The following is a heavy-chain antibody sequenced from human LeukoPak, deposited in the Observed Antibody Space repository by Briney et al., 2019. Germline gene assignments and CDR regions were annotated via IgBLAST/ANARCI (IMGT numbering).Heavy chain of an antibody. D-gene: IGHD3-22*01. V-gene: IGHV3-23*01. J-gene: IGHJ4*02. CDR3: AKDRASYYYDSSGPV. Sequence: GGSLRLPCGASGFTFSSYAMSWVRQAPGKGQEWVSAISGSGGSTYYADSVKGRFTISRDNSKNTLYLQMNSLRAEDTAVYYCAKDRASYYYDSSGPVWGQGTLVTVSS. CDR1: GFTFSSYA. CDR2: ISGSGGST.